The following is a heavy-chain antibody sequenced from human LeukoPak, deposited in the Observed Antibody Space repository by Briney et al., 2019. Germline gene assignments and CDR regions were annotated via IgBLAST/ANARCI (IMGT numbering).Heavy chain of an antibody. D-gene: IGHD5-18*01. CDR2: ISWDGGST. J-gene: IGHJ6*03. CDR1: GFTFTRYW. CDR3: AKDGTGYRYGSNYYYMDV. Sequence: GGSLRLSCAASGFTFTRYWMSWVRQAPGKGLEWVSLISWDGGSTYYADSVKGRFTISRDNSKNSLYLQMNSLRTEDTALYYCAKDGTGYRYGSNYYYMDVWGKGTTVTVSS. V-gene: IGHV3-43*01.